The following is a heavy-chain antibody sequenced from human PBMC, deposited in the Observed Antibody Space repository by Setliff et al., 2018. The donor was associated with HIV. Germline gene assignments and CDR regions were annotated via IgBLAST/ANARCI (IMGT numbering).Heavy chain of an antibody. D-gene: IGHD2-2*02. CDR3: ARDAAAPAAIEGAFDI. J-gene: IGHJ3*02. CDR1: GFTFSSYS. Sequence: PGGSLRLSCAASGFTFSSYSMNWVRQAPGKGLEWVSSISSSSSYIYYADSAKGRFTISRDNTKNSLYLQLNSLRAEDTAVYYCARDAAAPAAIEGAFDIWGQGTMVTVSS. CDR2: ISSSSSYI. V-gene: IGHV3-21*01.